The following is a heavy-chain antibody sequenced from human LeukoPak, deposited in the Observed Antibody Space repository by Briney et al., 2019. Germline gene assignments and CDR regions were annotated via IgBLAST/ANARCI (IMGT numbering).Heavy chain of an antibody. V-gene: IGHV3-33*06. CDR2: IWYDGSNK. D-gene: IGHD2-2*01. CDR3: AKEARPAAYIDY. CDR1: GFTFSSYG. Sequence: GGSLRLSCAASGFTFSSYGMHWVRQAPGKGLEWVAVIWYDGSNKYYADSVKGRFTISRDNSKNTLCLQMNSLRAEDTAVYYCAKEARPAAYIDYWGQGTLVTVSS. J-gene: IGHJ4*02.